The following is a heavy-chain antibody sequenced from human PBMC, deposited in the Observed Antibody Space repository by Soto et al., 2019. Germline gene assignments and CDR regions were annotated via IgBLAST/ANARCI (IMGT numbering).Heavy chain of an antibody. CDR2: IYYSGST. D-gene: IGHD3-3*01. J-gene: IGHJ5*02. V-gene: IGHV4-31*03. CDR1: GGSISSGDYY. CDR3: ARWWSGSRQGFDP. Sequence: QVQLQESGPGLVKPSQTLSLTCTVSGGSISSGDYYWSWIRQDPGKGLEWIGYIYYSGSTSYNPALKSRVTISVDTSKNQSSLKLSSVTAADTAVYYCARWWSGSRQGFDPWGQGTLVTVSS.